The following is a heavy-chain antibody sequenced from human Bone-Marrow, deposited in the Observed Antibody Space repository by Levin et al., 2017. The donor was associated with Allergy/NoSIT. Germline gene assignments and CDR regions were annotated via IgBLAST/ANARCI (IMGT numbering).Heavy chain of an antibody. Sequence: GESLKISCAASGFTFSDYYMNWIRQTPGKGLEWVSYISNSGRTIYYADSVRGRFTVSRDNAKNSLYLQMSSLRADDTAVYYCARVYDFWSGRYYFDYWGQGTLVTVSS. CDR3: ARVYDFWSGRYYFDY. CDR1: GFTFSDYY. J-gene: IGHJ4*02. D-gene: IGHD3-3*01. CDR2: ISNSGRTI. V-gene: IGHV3-11*01.